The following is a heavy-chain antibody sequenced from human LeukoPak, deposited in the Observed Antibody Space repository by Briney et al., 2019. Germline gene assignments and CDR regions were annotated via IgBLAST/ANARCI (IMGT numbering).Heavy chain of an antibody. V-gene: IGHV4-59*01. J-gene: IGHJ6*03. CDR3: ARVFDSGSQAYFYYMDV. Sequence: PSETLSLTCNVPGGSIRGYYWSWIQQPPGKGLEWIGYIYSSGSTNYNPSLKSRVTMSVDTSKNQFSLKVSSVTAADTAVYYCARVFDSGSQAYFYYMDVWGKGTTVTISS. CDR1: GGSIRGYY. CDR2: IYSSGST. D-gene: IGHD3-10*01.